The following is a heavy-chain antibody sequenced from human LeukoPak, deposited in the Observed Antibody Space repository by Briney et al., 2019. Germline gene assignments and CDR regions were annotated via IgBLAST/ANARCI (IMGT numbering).Heavy chain of an antibody. J-gene: IGHJ3*02. CDR3: ARAPGNDAFDI. D-gene: IGHD7-27*01. CDR1: GGTFSNYA. V-gene: IGHV1-69*04. CDR2: IIPILGVA. Sequence: ASVNVSFKASGGTFSNYAISWVRQAPGQRLEWMGRIIPILGVANYAQKFQGRVSITADKSTGTAYMELSSLRSEDTAVYFCARAPGNDAFDIWGQGTMVTVSS.